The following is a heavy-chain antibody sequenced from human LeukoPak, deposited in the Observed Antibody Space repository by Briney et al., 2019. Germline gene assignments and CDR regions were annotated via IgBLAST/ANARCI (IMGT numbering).Heavy chain of an antibody. CDR3: ARGIVTPLGYYYYGMDV. J-gene: IGHJ6*02. D-gene: IGHD1-26*01. CDR2: ISSSSSYI. V-gene: IGHV3-21*01. CDR1: GFTFSSYS. Sequence: GGSLRLSCAASGFTFSSYSMNWVRQAPGKGLEWVSSISSSSSYICYADSVKGRFTISRDNAKNSLYLQMNSLRAEDTAVYYCARGIVTPLGYYYYGMDVWGQGTTVTVSS.